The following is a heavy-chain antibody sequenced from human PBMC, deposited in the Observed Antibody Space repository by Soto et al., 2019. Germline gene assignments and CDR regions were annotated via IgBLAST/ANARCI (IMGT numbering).Heavy chain of an antibody. CDR3: ARGGDIVVVVAAQYFDY. V-gene: IGHV4-34*01. CDR2: INHSGST. D-gene: IGHD2-15*01. J-gene: IGHJ4*02. Sequence: QVQLQQWGAGLLKPSETLSLTCAVYGGSFSGYYWSGIRQPPGKGLEWIGEINHSGSTNYNPSLKSRVTISVDTSKNQFSLKLSSVTAADTAVYYCARGGDIVVVVAAQYFDYWGQGTLVTVSS. CDR1: GGSFSGYY.